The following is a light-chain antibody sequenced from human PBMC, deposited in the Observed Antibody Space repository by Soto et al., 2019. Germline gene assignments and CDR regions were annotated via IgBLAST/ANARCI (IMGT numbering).Light chain of an antibody. CDR2: GNN. V-gene: IGLV1-40*01. Sequence: QSVLTQPPSVSGAPGQRVTISCTGSSSNIGAGYDVHWYQQLPGRAPKLLIYGNNNRPSGVPDRISGSKSGTSGSLVITGLQAEDEADYYCQSYDSSLSVVVFGGGNKLTVL. CDR3: QSYDSSLSVVV. CDR1: SSNIGAGYD. J-gene: IGLJ2*01.